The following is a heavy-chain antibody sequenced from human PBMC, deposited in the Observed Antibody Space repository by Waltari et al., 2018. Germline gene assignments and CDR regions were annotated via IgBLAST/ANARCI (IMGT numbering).Heavy chain of an antibody. Sequence: QLQLQESGPGLLKPSGTLSLTCAVSGDSMSSAYWWSWGRQPPGKGLAWRGQGYYTGKTNSNPSFASRVTISLDTYNKQFSLKVTSATAADTAVYYCARDRGRGLYLDSWGPGTLVTVSP. CDR2: GYYTGKT. J-gene: IGHJ4*02. CDR1: GDSMSSAYW. V-gene: IGHV4-4*02. CDR3: ARDRGRGLYLDS. D-gene: IGHD2-15*01.